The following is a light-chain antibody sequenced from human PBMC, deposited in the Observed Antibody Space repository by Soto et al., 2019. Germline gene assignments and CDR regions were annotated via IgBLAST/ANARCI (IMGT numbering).Light chain of an antibody. CDR3: QAWDSSRGNVV. CDR1: KLRDKY. Sequence: SYELTQPPSVSVSPGQTASITCSGDKLRDKYASWYQQKPGQSPVLVIYKDSKRPSGIPERFSGSNSGTTATLTIGGTQAMDEADYYCQAWDSSRGNVVFGGGTKLTVL. J-gene: IGLJ2*01. CDR2: KDS. V-gene: IGLV3-1*01.